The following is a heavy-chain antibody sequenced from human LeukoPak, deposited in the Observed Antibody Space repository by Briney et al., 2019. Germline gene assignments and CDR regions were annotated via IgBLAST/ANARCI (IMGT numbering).Heavy chain of an antibody. CDR1: DASISSHY. D-gene: IGHD4-17*01. CDR3: ARGGTTVTPGLLWFDP. CDR2: IYYSGST. Sequence: PSETLSLTCSVSDASISSHYWSWIRQPPGKGLEWIGYIYYSGSTKYNPFLKSRVTISVDTSKNQFSLKLSSVTAADTAVYYCARGGTTVTPGLLWFDPWGQGTLVTVSS. V-gene: IGHV4-59*11. J-gene: IGHJ5*02.